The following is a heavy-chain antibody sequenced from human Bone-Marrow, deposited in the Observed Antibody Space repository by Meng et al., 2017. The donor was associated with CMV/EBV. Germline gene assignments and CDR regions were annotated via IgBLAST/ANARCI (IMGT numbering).Heavy chain of an antibody. J-gene: IGHJ6*02. V-gene: IGHV1-69*10. D-gene: IGHD2-2*01. CDR1: GGTFSSYA. Sequence: SVKVSCKASGGTFSSYAISWVRQAPGQGLEWMGGIIPILGIANYAQKFQGRVTITADKSTSTAYMELSSLRSEDTAVYYCARGPPSTRLLPAAIDYYYYGMDVWGQATTVTVSS. CDR3: ARGPPSTRLLPAAIDYYYYGMDV. CDR2: IIPILGIA.